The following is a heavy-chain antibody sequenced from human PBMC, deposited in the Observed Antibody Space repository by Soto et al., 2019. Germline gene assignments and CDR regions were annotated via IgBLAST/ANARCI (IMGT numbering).Heavy chain of an antibody. CDR1: GFTLSSYG. Sequence: QVQLVESGGGVVQPGRSLRLSCGASGFTLSSYGMHLVRQAPGKGLEWVAVIWHDGSNKYYADSMKGRFTISRDNSKNTMYLQMHNRRGEDTAVEYCARDRGSDDPIDYWGQGTLVTVSS. CDR2: IWHDGSNK. D-gene: IGHD2-21*01. J-gene: IGHJ4*02. V-gene: IGHV3-33*01. CDR3: ARDRGSDDPIDY.